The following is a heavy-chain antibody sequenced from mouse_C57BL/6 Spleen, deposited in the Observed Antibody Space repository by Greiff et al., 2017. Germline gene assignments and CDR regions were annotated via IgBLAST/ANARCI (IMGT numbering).Heavy chain of an antibody. CDR1: GYAFTNYL. D-gene: IGHD4-1*01. CDR3: ARKTGTGGNYFDY. V-gene: IGHV1-54*01. CDR2: INPGSGGT. J-gene: IGHJ2*01. Sequence: QVHVKQSGAELVRPGTSVTVSCKASGYAFTNYLIEWVKQRPGQGLEWIGVINPGSGGTNYNEKFKGKATQTADKSSSTAYMQLSGLTSEDSAVYSCARKTGTGGNYFDYWGQGTTRTVSS.